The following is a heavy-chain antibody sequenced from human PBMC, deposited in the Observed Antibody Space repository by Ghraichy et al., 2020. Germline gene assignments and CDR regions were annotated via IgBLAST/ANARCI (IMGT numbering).Heavy chain of an antibody. CDR1: GGSISSYY. CDR2: ISYSGST. V-gene: IGHV4-59*01. Sequence: SQTLSLTCTVSGGSISSYYWSWIRQPPGKRLEWIGYISYSGSTNYTPSLKSRVTISVDTSKNQFSLKVSSVTAADTAVYYCASLNDYGDYYVDYWGPGTLVTVSS. D-gene: IGHD4-17*01. J-gene: IGHJ4*02. CDR3: ASLNDYGDYYVDY.